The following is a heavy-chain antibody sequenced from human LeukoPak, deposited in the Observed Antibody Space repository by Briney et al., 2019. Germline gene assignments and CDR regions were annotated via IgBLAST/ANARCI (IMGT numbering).Heavy chain of an antibody. D-gene: IGHD2-15*01. V-gene: IGHV3-15*01. CDR1: PFSFSNAW. Sequence: PGGSLRLSCAASPFSFSNAWMSWVRQAPGKGLEWVGRIKSKSDGGTTDYAAPVKGRFTISRDDSKNTLYLHMNSLKTEDTAVYYCTTPPRGSCSGASCSYALDIWGQGTMVTVSS. CDR2: IKSKSDGGTT. CDR3: TTPPRGSCSGASCSYALDI. J-gene: IGHJ3*02.